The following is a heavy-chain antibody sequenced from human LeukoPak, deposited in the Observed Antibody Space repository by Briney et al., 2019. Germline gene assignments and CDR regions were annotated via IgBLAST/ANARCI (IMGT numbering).Heavy chain of an antibody. J-gene: IGHJ3*02. V-gene: IGHV4-59*01. CDR1: GGSISSYY. CDR3: ARGPTYAFDI. Sequence: SETLSLTCTVSGGSISSYYWSWIRRPPGKGLEWIGYIYYSGSTNYNPSLKSRVTISVDTSKNQFSLKLSSVTAADTAVYYCARGPTYAFDIWGQGTMVTVSS. CDR2: IYYSGST. D-gene: IGHD3-16*01.